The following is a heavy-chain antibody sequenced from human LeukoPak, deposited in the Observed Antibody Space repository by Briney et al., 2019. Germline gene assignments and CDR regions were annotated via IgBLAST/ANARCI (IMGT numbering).Heavy chain of an antibody. D-gene: IGHD2-2*01. V-gene: IGHV4-59*11. Sequence: SETLSLTCTVGGGSLSGHYWGWIRQPPGNGLELVGHIYYTGTTFYNPSLNSRVTITLDTSRNQFSLRLTSVIAADTAVYYCARFSWGCSTASCYLTNWGQGALVTVSS. CDR2: IYYTGTT. CDR1: GGSLSGHY. J-gene: IGHJ4*02. CDR3: ARFSWGCSTASCYLTN.